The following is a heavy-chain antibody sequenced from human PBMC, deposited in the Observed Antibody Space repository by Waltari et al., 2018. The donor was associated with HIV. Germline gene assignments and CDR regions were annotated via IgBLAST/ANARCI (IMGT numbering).Heavy chain of an antibody. D-gene: IGHD1-1*01. CDR3: VRICKLNCYYYYGMYV. V-gene: IGHV3-13*01. J-gene: IGHJ6*02. CDR1: GFTFSNYD. Sequence: EVQLVESGGGLVQPGGSLRLSCAASGFTFSNYDMHWVRQATGKGLEWVSGIGTAVDTYYPGSVKGRVTISRENAKNSLHLQMNSLRAGDTAVYYCVRICKLNCYYYYGMYVWGQGTTVTVSS. CDR2: IGTAVDT.